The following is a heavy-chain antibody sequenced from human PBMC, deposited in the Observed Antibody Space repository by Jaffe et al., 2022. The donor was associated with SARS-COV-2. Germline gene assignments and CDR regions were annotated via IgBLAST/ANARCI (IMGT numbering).Heavy chain of an antibody. CDR1: GFTFSDYY. CDR3: ARTARLSDN. J-gene: IGHJ4*02. D-gene: IGHD2-21*02. Sequence: QVQLVESGGALVKPGGSLRLSCAASGFTFSDYYMSWIRQAPGKGLEWISYISNSGSSTNYADSVKGRFTISRDNAKNSLYLQMNSLGAEDTAVYYCARTARLSDNWGQGTLVTVSS. CDR2: ISNSGSST. V-gene: IGHV3-11*06.